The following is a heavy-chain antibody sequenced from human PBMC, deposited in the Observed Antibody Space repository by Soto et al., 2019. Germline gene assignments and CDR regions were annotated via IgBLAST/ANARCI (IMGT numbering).Heavy chain of an antibody. CDR1: GFTFSSYG. CDR3: AKSLKRLWFSSNDAFDI. CDR2: ISYDGSNK. J-gene: IGHJ3*02. D-gene: IGHD3-10*01. V-gene: IGHV3-30*18. Sequence: GGSLRLSCAASGFTFSSYGMHWVRQAPGKGLEWVAVISYDGSNKYYADSVKGRFTISRDNSKNTLYLQMNSLRAEDTAVYYCAKSLKRLWFSSNDAFDIWGQGTMVTVSS.